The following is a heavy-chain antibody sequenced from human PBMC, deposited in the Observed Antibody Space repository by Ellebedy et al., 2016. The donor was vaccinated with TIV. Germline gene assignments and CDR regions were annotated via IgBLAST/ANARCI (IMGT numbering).Heavy chain of an antibody. V-gene: IGHV4-34*01. CDR1: GGSLSSDY. J-gene: IGHJ4*02. CDR3: AKAFQYSSGWAFDY. CDR2: INHSGST. D-gene: IGHD6-19*01. Sequence: MPSETLSLTCAVHGGSLSSDYWSWIRKSPEKGLEWMREINHSGSTSYNPSLKSRVSIPVDTPKKQLSLKLSSVTAADTAVYYCAKAFQYSSGWAFDYWGQGTLVTVSS.